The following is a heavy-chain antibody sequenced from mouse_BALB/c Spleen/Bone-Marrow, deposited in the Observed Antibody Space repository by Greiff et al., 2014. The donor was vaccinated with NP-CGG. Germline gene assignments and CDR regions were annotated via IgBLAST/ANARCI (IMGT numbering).Heavy chain of an antibody. V-gene: IGHV14-3*02. D-gene: IGHD1-1*01. CDR1: GFNIKDTY. Sequence: DVKLQESGAELVKPGASVKLSCTASGFNIKDTYMHWVKQRPEQGLEWIGRIDPANGNTKYDPKFQGKATITADTSSNTAYLQLSSLTSEDTAVYYCAGYYYGSSYFDYWGQGTTLTVSS. J-gene: IGHJ2*01. CDR2: IDPANGNT. CDR3: AGYYYGSSYFDY.